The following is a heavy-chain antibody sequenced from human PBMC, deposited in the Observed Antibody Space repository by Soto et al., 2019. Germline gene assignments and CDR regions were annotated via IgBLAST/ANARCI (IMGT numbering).Heavy chain of an antibody. CDR1: GGTFSRYA. CDR3: AQTLGLAVAGPGRFDL. J-gene: IGHJ2*01. V-gene: IGHV1-69*12. CDR2: ITPMFGTA. Sequence: QVQLVQSGAEVKKYGSSVKVSCKASGGTFSRYAISWVRQAPGQGLEWMGGITPMFGTANYAQRFQGRVTITADESTSTDYMQLSRLRSDDTAVYYCAQTLGLAVAGPGRFDLWGRGTPVTVSS. D-gene: IGHD6-19*01.